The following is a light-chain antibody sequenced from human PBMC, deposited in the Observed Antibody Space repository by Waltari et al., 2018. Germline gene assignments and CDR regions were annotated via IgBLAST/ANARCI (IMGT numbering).Light chain of an antibody. CDR1: QSVTSRY. J-gene: IGKJ2*01. Sequence: EIVLTQSPGTLSLSPGERATLSCRASQSVTSRYIAWYQQKPGQPPRRLFYGASSRATGIPDRFSGSGSGTDFTLTISRLEPEDFAVYYCHQYGSSPYIFGQGTKLEIK. CDR3: HQYGSSPYI. CDR2: GAS. V-gene: IGKV3-20*01.